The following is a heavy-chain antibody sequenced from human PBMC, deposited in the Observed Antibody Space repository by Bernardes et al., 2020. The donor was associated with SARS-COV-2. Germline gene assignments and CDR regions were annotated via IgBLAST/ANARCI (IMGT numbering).Heavy chain of an antibody. CDR2: LSNDGSNK. D-gene: IGHD3-10*01. Sequence: LSCAPSGFTFSSSAMHWVRQAPGPGLAWVAVLSNDGSNKYYADSVKGRFTISRDNSKNTLYLQMNSLRAEAAAVYYCAREGGAMVHYFDYWGQGTLVTVAA. V-gene: IGHV3-30-3*01. CDR1: GFTFSSSA. CDR3: AREGGAMVHYFDY. J-gene: IGHJ4*02.